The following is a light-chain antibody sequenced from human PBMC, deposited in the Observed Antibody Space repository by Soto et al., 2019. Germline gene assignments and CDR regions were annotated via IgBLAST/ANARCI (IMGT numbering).Light chain of an antibody. CDR1: SSDIGSYNP. CDR2: DVF. CDR3: SSFAPSYRVI. V-gene: IGLV2-11*01. Sequence: SVLAQPRSVSGSPGHSATISCFGTSSDIGSYNPVSWYQQHPGKAPKLIIFDVFERPSGVPDRFSGSKSGNSASLTISGLQAEDESDYYCSSFAPSYRVIFGGGTKVTVL. J-gene: IGLJ2*01.